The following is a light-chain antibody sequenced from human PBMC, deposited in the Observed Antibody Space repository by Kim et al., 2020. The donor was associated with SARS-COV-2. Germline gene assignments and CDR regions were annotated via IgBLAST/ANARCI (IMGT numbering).Light chain of an antibody. J-gene: IGKJ3*01. CDR2: DAS. V-gene: IGKV3-11*01. CDR3: QQRSNWPLT. CDR1: QSVSSY. Sequence: LSPGERATLSCRASQSVSSYLAWYQQKPGQAPRLLIYDASNRATGIPARFSGSGSGTDFTITISSLEPEDFAVYYCQQRSNWPLTFGPGTKVDIK.